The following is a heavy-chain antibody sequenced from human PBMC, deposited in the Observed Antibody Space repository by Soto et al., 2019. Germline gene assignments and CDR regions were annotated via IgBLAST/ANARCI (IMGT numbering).Heavy chain of an antibody. J-gene: IGHJ4*01. CDR3: ATLWFGEGNY. CDR1: GGSISSSSYY. D-gene: IGHD3-10*01. Sequence: QLQLQESGPGLVKPSETLSLTCTVSGGSISSSSYYWGWIRQPPGKGLEWIGSIYYSGSTCYNPSLKSRVTISVDTSKNQFSLKLSSVTAADTAVYYCATLWFGEGNYWGHGTLVTVSS. V-gene: IGHV4-39*01. CDR2: IYYSGST.